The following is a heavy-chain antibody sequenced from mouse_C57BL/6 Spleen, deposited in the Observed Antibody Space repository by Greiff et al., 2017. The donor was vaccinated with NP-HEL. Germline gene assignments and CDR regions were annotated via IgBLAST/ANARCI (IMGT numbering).Heavy chain of an antibody. V-gene: IGHV1-55*01. CDR3: AICSSGYENYAMDY. J-gene: IGHJ4*01. D-gene: IGHD3-2*02. Sequence: QVQLQQPGAELVKPGASVKMSCKASGYTFTSYWITWVKQRPGQGLEWIGDIYPGSGSTNYNEKFKSKATLTVDTSSSTAYMQLSSLTSEDSAVYYCAICSSGYENYAMDYWGQGTSVTVSS. CDR2: IYPGSGST. CDR1: GYTFTSYW.